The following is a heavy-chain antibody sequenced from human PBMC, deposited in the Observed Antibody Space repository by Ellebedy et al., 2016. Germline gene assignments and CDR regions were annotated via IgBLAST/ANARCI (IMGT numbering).Heavy chain of an antibody. D-gene: IGHD3-10*01. Sequence: GESLKISXAASGFTFSTYAMSWVRQAPGKGLEWVSAISGSGGSTYYADSVKGRFTISRDNSTNTLYLQMNGLRAEDTAVYYCAKDSGAVRGVTVLLDFWGQGTMVTVSS. CDR3: AKDSGAVRGVTVLLDF. CDR2: ISGSGGST. J-gene: IGHJ3*01. V-gene: IGHV3-23*01. CDR1: GFTFSTYA.